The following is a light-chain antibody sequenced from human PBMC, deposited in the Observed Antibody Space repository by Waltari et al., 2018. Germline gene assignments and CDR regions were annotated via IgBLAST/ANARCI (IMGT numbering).Light chain of an antibody. V-gene: IGLV2-23*02. CDR2: EVN. CDR1: SSDVGYYYL. J-gene: IGLJ2*01. CDR3: CSYAGGSTFVV. Sequence: QSALTQPASLSGSPGQSITISCPGTSSDVGYYYLVSWYQQHPGKAPKLMIYEVNKRPSGVSNRFSASKSCNTASLTISGLQAEDEADYHCCSYAGGSTFVVFGGGTKLTVL.